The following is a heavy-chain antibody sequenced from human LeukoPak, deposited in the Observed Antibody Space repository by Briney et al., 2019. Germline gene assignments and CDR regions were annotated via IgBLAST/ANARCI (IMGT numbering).Heavy chain of an antibody. V-gene: IGHV1-46*01. J-gene: IGHJ6*02. CDR2: INPSGGST. CDR1: GYTFTSYY. CDR3: ARDRSSSWSYYYYGMDV. D-gene: IGHD6-13*01. Sequence: GASVKVSCKASGYTFTSYYMHWVRQAPGQGLEWMGIINPSGGSTSYAQKFQGRVTMTRDTSTSTVYMELSSLRSEDTAVYYCARDRSSSWSYYYYGMDVWGQGTTVTVSS.